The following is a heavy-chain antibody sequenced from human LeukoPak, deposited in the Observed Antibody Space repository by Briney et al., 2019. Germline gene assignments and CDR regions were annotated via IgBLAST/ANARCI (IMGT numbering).Heavy chain of an antibody. CDR3: ARDTVAGTGTN. Sequence: GGSLRLSCAASGFTVSTNYMSWVRQAPGKGLEWVAVISYDGSNKYYADSVKGRFTISRDNSKNTLYLQMNSLRAEDTAVYYCARDTVAGTGTNWGQGTLVTVSS. V-gene: IGHV3-30*03. CDR1: GFTVSTNY. CDR2: ISYDGSNK. D-gene: IGHD6-19*01. J-gene: IGHJ4*02.